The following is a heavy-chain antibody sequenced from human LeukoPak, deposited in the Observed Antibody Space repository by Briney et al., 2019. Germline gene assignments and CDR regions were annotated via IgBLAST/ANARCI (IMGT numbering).Heavy chain of an antibody. D-gene: IGHD3-22*01. CDR2: IIPIFGTA. J-gene: IGHJ4*02. CDR1: GGTFSSYA. Sequence: SVKVSCEASGGTFSSYAISWVRQAPGQGLEWMGRIIPIFGTANYAQKFQGRVTITTDESTSTAYMELSSLRSEDTAVYYCARDSQVHYYDSSGYYYRSWGQGTLVTVSS. CDR3: ARDSQVHYYDSSGYYYRS. V-gene: IGHV1-69*05.